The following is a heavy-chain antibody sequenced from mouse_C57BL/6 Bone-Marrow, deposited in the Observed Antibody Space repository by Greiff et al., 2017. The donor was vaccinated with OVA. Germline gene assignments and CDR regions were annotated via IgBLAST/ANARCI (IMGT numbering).Heavy chain of an antibody. V-gene: IGHV5-9-1*02. D-gene: IGHD1-1*01. J-gene: IGHJ2*01. Sequence: EVKVVESGEGLVKPGGSLKLSCAASGFTFSSYAMSWVRQTPEKRLEWVAYISSGGDYTYYADTVKGRFTISRDNARNTLYLQMSSLKSEDTAMYYCTRDSSSLYYFDYWGQGTTLTVSS. CDR3: TRDSSSLYYFDY. CDR1: GFTFSSYA. CDR2: ISSGGDYT.